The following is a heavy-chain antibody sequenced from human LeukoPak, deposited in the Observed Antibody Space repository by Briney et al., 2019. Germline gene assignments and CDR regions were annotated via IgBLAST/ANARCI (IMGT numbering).Heavy chain of an antibody. CDR2: IYTSGST. Sequence: SETLSLTCTVSGGSISSYYWSWIRQPAGKGLEWIGRIYTSGSTNYNPSLKSRVTISVDTSKNQFSLKLSSVTAADTAVYYCARLSLRANYYYYGMDVWGQGTTVTVSS. D-gene: IGHD3-10*01. V-gene: IGHV4-4*07. J-gene: IGHJ6*02. CDR3: ARLSLRANYYYYGMDV. CDR1: GGSISSYY.